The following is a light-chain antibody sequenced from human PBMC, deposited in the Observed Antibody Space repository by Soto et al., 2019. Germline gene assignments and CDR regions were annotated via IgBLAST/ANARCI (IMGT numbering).Light chain of an antibody. Sequence: MMMTQSPATLSVSPGARVPLSCRTSHSVNSHVAWYPQKPGQAPRLLLYGASTRATGIPVRFSGSGFGTEFTLTISSLQSEDFAVYYCQQYKNWPLFGQGTRLEIK. CDR1: HSVNSH. V-gene: IGKV3-15*01. CDR2: GAS. J-gene: IGKJ5*01. CDR3: QQYKNWPL.